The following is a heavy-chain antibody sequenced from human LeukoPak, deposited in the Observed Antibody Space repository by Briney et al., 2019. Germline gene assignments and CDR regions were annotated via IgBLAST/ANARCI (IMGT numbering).Heavy chain of an antibody. J-gene: IGHJ4*02. CDR2: IKSKTDGGTT. Sequence: GGSLRLSCAASGFTFSNAWMSWVRQAPGKGLEWVGRIKSKTDGGTTDYAAPVKGRFTIPRDDSKNTLYLQMNSLKTEDTAVYYCTTVSITIFGVVIIHPDYWGQGTLVTVSS. CDR1: GFTFSNAW. D-gene: IGHD3-3*01. V-gene: IGHV3-15*01. CDR3: TTVSITIFGVVIIHPDY.